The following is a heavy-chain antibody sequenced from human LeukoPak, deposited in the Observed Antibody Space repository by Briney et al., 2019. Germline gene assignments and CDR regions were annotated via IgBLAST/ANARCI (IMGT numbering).Heavy chain of an antibody. D-gene: IGHD3-22*01. CDR3: ARGGMYYYDTKGFDP. CDR2: ISYDGSNE. J-gene: IGHJ5*02. Sequence: PGRSLRLSCAASGFTFSSYAMHWVRQAPGKGLEWVAVISYDGSNEYYADSVKGRFTISRDNSKNTLYLQMNSLRAEDTAVYYCARGGMYYYDTKGFDPWGQGTLVTVSS. CDR1: GFTFSSYA. V-gene: IGHV3-30-3*01.